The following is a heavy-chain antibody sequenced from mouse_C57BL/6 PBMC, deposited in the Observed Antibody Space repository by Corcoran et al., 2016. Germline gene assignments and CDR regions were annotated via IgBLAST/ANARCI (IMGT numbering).Heavy chain of an antibody. CDR3: ARRAYYDLRGAMDY. D-gene: IGHD1-1*02. J-gene: IGHJ4*01. CDR2: INTYSGVP. Sequence: QIQLVQSGPELKKPGETVKISCKASGYTFTTYGMSWVKQAPGKGLKWMGWINTYSGVPTYADDFKGRFAFSLETSASTAYLQINNLKNEDTATYFCARRAYYDLRGAMDYWGQGTSVTVSS. CDR1: GYTFTTYG. V-gene: IGHV9-3*01.